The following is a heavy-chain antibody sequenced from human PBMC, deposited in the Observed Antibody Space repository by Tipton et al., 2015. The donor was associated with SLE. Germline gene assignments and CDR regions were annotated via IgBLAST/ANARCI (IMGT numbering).Heavy chain of an antibody. V-gene: IGHV3-7*01. Sequence: SLRLSCAASGFTFSNYWMSWVRQGPGMGLEWVANIKEDGSEKYYVDSVKGRLTISRDNSKNTLYVQMNSLRPEDTAVYYCAKDGNPYYADKTYFDYWGQGTLVTVSS. CDR3: AKDGNPYYADKTYFDY. J-gene: IGHJ4*02. CDR1: GFTFSNYW. CDR2: IKEDGSEK. D-gene: IGHD4-17*01.